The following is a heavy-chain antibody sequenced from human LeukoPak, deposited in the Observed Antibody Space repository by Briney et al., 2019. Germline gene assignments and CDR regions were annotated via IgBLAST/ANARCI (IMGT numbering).Heavy chain of an antibody. V-gene: IGHV3-9*03. CDR2: ISWNSGSI. CDR1: GFTFDDYA. D-gene: IGHD3-22*01. Sequence: GVSLRLSCAASGFTFDDYAMHWVRQAPRKGLEWVSGISWNSGSIGYADSVKGRFTISRDNAKNSLYLQMNSLRAEDMALYYCAKGGSSGYPGSFDYWGQGTLVTVSS. CDR3: AKGGSSGYPGSFDY. J-gene: IGHJ4*02.